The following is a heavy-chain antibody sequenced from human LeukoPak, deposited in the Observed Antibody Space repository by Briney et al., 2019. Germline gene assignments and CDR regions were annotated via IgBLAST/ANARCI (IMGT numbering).Heavy chain of an antibody. D-gene: IGHD2-15*01. J-gene: IGHJ6*03. Sequence: GGSLRLSCAASGFTFSGSAMHWVRQASGKGLEWVGRIRSKANSYATAYAASVKGRFTISRDDSKNTAYLQMNSLRAEDTAIYSCAKNGDRGAYCSGGSCYPYYYQNMDVWGKGTTVTISS. V-gene: IGHV3-73*01. CDR1: GFTFSGSA. CDR3: AKNGDRGAYCSGGSCYPYYYQNMDV. CDR2: IRSKANSYAT.